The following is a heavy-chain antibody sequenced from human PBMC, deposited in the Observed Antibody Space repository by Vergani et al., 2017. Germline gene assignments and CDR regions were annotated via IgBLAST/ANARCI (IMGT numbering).Heavy chain of an antibody. J-gene: IGHJ4*02. V-gene: IGHV3-66*02. CDR1: GFTVSSNY. D-gene: IGHD4-17*01. Sequence: EVQLVESGGGLVQPGGSLRLSCAASGFTVSSNYMSWVRQAPGKGLEWVSVIYSGGSTYYADSVKGRFTISRDNSKNTLYLQMNSLRAEDTAVYYCAREGDYGDYVFDYWGQGTQVIVSS. CDR3: AREGDYGDYVFDY. CDR2: IYSGGST.